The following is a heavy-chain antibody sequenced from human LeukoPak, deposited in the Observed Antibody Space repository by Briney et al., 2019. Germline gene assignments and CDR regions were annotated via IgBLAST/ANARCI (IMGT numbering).Heavy chain of an antibody. CDR2: IYSDGST. CDR1: GFTVSSNY. Sequence: PGGSLRLSCAVPGFTVSSNYMSWVRQAPGKGLEWVSVIYSDGSTYSADSVKGRFTISRDNSKNTLYLQINSLRAEDTAVYYCARGIAAAGTALYNWGQGTLLTVSS. V-gene: IGHV3-53*01. D-gene: IGHD6-13*01. CDR3: ARGIAAAGTALYN. J-gene: IGHJ4*02.